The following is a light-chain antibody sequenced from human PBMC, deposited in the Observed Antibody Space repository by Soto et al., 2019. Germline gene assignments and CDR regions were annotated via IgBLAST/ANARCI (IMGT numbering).Light chain of an antibody. CDR3: QQGHAFPLT. Sequence: DIQMTQSPSSVSASVGDRVTVTCRASEGISNWLAWYQQKPGKAPKLLIQVVSNLRGGVPSRFSGSGSGTDFAFTISSLQPEDSAIYYCQQGHAFPLTFGGGTKVEIK. J-gene: IGKJ4*01. CDR2: VVS. V-gene: IGKV1-12*01. CDR1: EGISNW.